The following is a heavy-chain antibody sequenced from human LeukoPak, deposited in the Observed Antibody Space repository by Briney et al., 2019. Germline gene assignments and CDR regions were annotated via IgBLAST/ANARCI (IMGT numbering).Heavy chain of an antibody. CDR1: GYTFTDYY. V-gene: IGHV1-2*02. CDR2: INPNSGGT. CDR3: ARGVTSSSWYLGERYFDY. D-gene: IGHD6-13*01. J-gene: IGHJ4*02. Sequence: ASVKVSCKASGYTFTDYYMHWVRQAPGQGLEWMGWINPNSGGTNYAQKFQGRVTMTRDTSISTAYMELSRLRSDDTAVYYCARGVTSSSWYLGERYFDYWGQGTLVTVSS.